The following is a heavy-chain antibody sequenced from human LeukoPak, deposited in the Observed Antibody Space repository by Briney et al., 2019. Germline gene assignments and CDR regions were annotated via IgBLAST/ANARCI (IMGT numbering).Heavy chain of an antibody. CDR1: GGSISSRNW. CDR3: ARVDGFDP. CDR2: IYHSGRT. D-gene: IGHD2-2*03. Sequence: PSDTLSLTCAVSGGSISSRNWWSWVRQPPGKGLEWIGEIYHSGRTNYNPSLKSRVTISVDKCKIQVSLKLSSVTAADTAVYYCARVDGFDPWGQGTLVTVSS. V-gene: IGHV4-4*02. J-gene: IGHJ5*02.